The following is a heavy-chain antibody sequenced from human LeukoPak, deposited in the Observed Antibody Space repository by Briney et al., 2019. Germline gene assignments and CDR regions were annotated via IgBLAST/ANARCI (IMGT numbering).Heavy chain of an antibody. CDR1: GFTVSSNY. J-gene: IGHJ4*02. CDR2: IYSGGST. CDR3: ARVGESSSWSHPFDY. Sequence: GVSLRLSCAASGFTVSSNYMSWVRQAPGKGLEWVSVIYSGGSTYYADSVKGRFTISRDNSKNTLYLQMSSLRAEDTAVYYCARVGESSSWSHPFDYWGQGTLVTVSS. D-gene: IGHD6-13*01. V-gene: IGHV3-53*01.